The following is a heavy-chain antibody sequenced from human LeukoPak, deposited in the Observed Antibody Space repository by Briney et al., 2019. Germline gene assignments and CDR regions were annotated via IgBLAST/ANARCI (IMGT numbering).Heavy chain of an antibody. Sequence: SLTLSLTCTVSGGSISSGDYYWSWIRQPPGKGLEWIGYIYYSGSTNYNPSLKSRVTISVDTSKNQFSLKLSSVTAADTAVYYCARTPIAARHWMLYYFDYWGQGTLVTVSS. D-gene: IGHD6-6*01. CDR2: IYYSGST. CDR1: GGSISSGDYY. J-gene: IGHJ4*02. CDR3: ARTPIAARHWMLYYFDY. V-gene: IGHV4-30-4*01.